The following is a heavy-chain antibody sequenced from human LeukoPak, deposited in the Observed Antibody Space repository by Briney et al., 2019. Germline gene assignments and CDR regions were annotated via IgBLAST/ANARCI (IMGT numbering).Heavy chain of an antibody. CDR2: ISSSGSTI. Sequence: PGGSLRLSCAASGFTFSSYEMNWVRQAPGKGLEWVSYISSSGSTIYYADSVNGRFTISRDNAKNSLYLQMNSLRAEDTDVYYCARDQRWLQLRYFDYWGQGTLVTVSS. J-gene: IGHJ4*02. D-gene: IGHD5-24*01. V-gene: IGHV3-48*03. CDR1: GFTFSSYE. CDR3: ARDQRWLQLRYFDY.